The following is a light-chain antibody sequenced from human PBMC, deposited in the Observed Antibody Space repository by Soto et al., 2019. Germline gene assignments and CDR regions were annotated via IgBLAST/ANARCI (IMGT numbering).Light chain of an antibody. CDR2: GNN. Sequence: QSELTQPPSVSGAPGLSVAISCTGSRSNIGGRFDVQWYQHLPGTGPKLLLYGNNNRPSGVPDRFSGSKSGTSASLVITGLRAEDEGDYYCQSYDSSPSGPVFGGGTKVTVL. CDR3: QSYDSSPSGPV. V-gene: IGLV1-40*01. J-gene: IGLJ2*01. CDR1: RSNIGGRFD.